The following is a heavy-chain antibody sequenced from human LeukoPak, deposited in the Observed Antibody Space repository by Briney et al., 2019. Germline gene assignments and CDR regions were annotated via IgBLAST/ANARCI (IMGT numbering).Heavy chain of an antibody. CDR1: GGSISSYH. Sequence: SETLSLTCTVSGGSISSYHWNWIRQPPGQGREWMVYIYYSGITNYNPSLKSRATISVDTSKNQFSLKLSSVPAAATAVYYCAGGSGYFAYWGQGTLVTVSS. V-gene: IGHV4-59*01. CDR3: AGGSGYFAY. D-gene: IGHD3-10*01. J-gene: IGHJ4*02. CDR2: IYYSGIT.